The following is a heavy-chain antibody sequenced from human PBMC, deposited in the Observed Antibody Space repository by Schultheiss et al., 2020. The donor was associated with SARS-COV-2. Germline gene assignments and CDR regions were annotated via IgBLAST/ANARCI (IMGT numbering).Heavy chain of an antibody. D-gene: IGHD6-19*01. V-gene: IGHV1-18*01. CDR3: ASSSVAVLYYYYYGMDV. J-gene: IGHJ6*02. Sequence: ASVKVSCKASGYTFTSYGISWVRQAPGQGLEWMGWISAYNGNTNYAQKLQGRVTMTTDTSTSTAYMELRSLRSDDTAVYYCASSSVAVLYYYYYGMDVWGQGTTVTVAS. CDR2: ISAYNGNT. CDR1: GYTFTSYG.